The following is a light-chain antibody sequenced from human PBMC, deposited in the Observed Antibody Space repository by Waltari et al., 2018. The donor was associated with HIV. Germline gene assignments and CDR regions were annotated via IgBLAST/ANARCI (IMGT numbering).Light chain of an antibody. CDR3: CSYAGSSFYV. Sequence: QSALTQPRSVSGSPGQSVTISCTGTSSDVGTYNYVSWYQQNPGKAPKLILYDVSKRPSWVPDLFSGSKSCNTASLTISGLRVEDEVDYYCCSYAGSSFYVFGTGTQVTVL. J-gene: IGLJ1*01. CDR2: DVS. CDR1: SSDVGTYNY. V-gene: IGLV2-11*01.